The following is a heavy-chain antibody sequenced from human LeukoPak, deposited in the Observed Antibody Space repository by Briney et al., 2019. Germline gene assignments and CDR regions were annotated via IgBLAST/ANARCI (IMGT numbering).Heavy chain of an antibody. CDR1: GYTFTGYY. D-gene: IGHD3-22*01. J-gene: IGHJ4*02. CDR2: INPDSGGT. Sequence: ASVKVSCKASGYTFTGYYMHWVRQAPGQGLEWMGWINPDSGGTNYAQKFQGRVTMTRDTSISTAYMELSRLRSDDTAVYYCARDLRDYYDSSGPGYWGQGTLVTVPS. CDR3: ARDLRDYYDSSGPGY. V-gene: IGHV1-2*02.